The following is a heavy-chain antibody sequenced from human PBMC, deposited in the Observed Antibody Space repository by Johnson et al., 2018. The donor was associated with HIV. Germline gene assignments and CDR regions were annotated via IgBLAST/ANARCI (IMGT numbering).Heavy chain of an antibody. Sequence: VQLVESGGGVVQPGRSLRLSCAASGFTFCPFAMHWVRQAPGKGLERVAVISYDGSDKYYADSVKGRFTISRDNSKNTLYLQMNSLRADDTAVYYCAKESETYGGNIGFQHAFDIWGQGTMVTVS. V-gene: IGHV3-30*04. CDR2: ISYDGSDK. CDR1: GFTFCPFA. D-gene: IGHD4-23*01. CDR3: AKESETYGGNIGFQHAFDI. J-gene: IGHJ3*02.